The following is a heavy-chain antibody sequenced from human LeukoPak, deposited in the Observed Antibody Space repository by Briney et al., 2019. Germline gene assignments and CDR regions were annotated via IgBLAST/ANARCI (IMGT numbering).Heavy chain of an antibody. CDR1: GYSISSGYY. V-gene: IGHV4-38-2*01. CDR3: ARYYDFWSGYHSDY. J-gene: IGHJ4*02. Sequence: PSETLSLTCAVSGYSISSGYYWGWIRQPPGKGLEWIGSIYHSGSTYYNPSLKSRVTISVDTSKNHFSLQLSSVTAADTVVYYCARYYDFWSGYHSDYWGQGTLVTVSS. CDR2: IYHSGST. D-gene: IGHD3-3*01.